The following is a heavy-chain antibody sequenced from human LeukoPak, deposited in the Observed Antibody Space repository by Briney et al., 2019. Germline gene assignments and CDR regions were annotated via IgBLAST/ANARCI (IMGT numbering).Heavy chain of an antibody. CDR1: GFTFSSYW. CDR3: ARLSSGWLSDAFDI. Sequence: PGGSLRFSCAASGFTFSSYWMSWVRQAPGKGLEWVANIKQDGSEKYYVDSVKGRFTISRDNAKNSLYLQMNSLRAEDTAVYYCARLSSGWLSDAFDIWGQGTMVTVSS. V-gene: IGHV3-7*03. J-gene: IGHJ3*02. CDR2: IKQDGSEK. D-gene: IGHD6-19*01.